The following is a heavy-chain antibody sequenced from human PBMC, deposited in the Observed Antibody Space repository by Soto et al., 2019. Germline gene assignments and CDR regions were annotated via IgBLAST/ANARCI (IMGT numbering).Heavy chain of an antibody. D-gene: IGHD1-26*01. Sequence: ASVKVSCKSSGYTFTSYCISWVRQAPGQGLEWMGWISAYNGNTNYAQKLQGRVTMTTDTSTSTAYMELRSLRSDDTAVYYCARDAQVGATGDWFDPWGQGTLVTVSS. CDR2: ISAYNGNT. V-gene: IGHV1-18*04. CDR1: GYTFTSYC. CDR3: ARDAQVGATGDWFDP. J-gene: IGHJ5*02.